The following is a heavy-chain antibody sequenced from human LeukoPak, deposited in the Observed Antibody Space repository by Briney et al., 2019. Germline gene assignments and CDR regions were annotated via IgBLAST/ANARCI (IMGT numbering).Heavy chain of an antibody. J-gene: IGHJ6*04. V-gene: IGHV3-15*01. D-gene: IGHD2-15*01. CDR2: IKSKTDGGTT. CDR3: TTDGPYCSGGSCYSPYYYYYGMDV. CDR1: GFTFGNAW. Sequence: GGSLRLSCAASGFTFGNAWMSWVRQAPGKGLEWVGRIKSKTDGGTTDYAAPVKGRFTISRDDSKNTLYLQMNSLKTEDTAVYYCTTDGPYCSGGSCYSPYYYYYGMDVWGKGTTVTVSS.